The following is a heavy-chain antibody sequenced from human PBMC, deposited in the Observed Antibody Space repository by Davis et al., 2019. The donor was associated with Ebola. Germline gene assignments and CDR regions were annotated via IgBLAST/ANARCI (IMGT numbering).Heavy chain of an antibody. D-gene: IGHD3-3*01. CDR2: IYYSGST. CDR3: ASGITTFTVVGVGWFDP. Sequence: SETLSLTCTVSGGSINSGRYYWSWIRQHPGKGLEWIGYIYYSGSTYYNPSLKSRITISLDTSKNQFSLKLTSVTAADTAAYYCASGITTFTVVGVGWFDPWGQGTLVTVSS. J-gene: IGHJ5*02. CDR1: GGSINSGRYY. V-gene: IGHV4-31*03.